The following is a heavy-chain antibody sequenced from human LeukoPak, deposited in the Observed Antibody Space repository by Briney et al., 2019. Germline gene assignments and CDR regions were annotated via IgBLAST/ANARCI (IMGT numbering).Heavy chain of an antibody. CDR1: GFTFSSYG. D-gene: IGHD1-26*01. Sequence: PGGSLRLSCAASGFTFSSYGMHWVRQAPGKGLEWVAVISYDGSNKYYADSVKGRFTISRDNSKNTLYLQMNSLRAEDTAVYYCARGPGIVGAHPEYEFDYWGQGTLVTVSS. CDR2: ISYDGSNK. V-gene: IGHV3-30*03. J-gene: IGHJ4*02. CDR3: ARGPGIVGAHPEYEFDY.